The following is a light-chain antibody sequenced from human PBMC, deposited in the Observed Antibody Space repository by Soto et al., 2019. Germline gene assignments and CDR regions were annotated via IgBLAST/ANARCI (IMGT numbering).Light chain of an antibody. J-gene: IGKJ2*01. CDR1: QSVSSN. CDR2: SAS. V-gene: IGKV3-15*01. CDR3: QQYVIWPPTFT. Sequence: IVMTQSPATLSVSPGERVTLSCRASQSVSSNLAWYQQKPGQAPRLLIYSASTRATGITARFSGSGSGTEFTIAITSLQSEDFAVYFCQQYVIWPPTFTFGQGTKLEIK.